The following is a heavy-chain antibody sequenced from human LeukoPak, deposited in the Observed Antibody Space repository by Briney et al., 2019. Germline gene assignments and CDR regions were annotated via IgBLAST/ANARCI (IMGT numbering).Heavy chain of an antibody. CDR2: IYSGGNT. V-gene: IGHV3-53*01. J-gene: IGHJ4*02. D-gene: IGHD3-9*01. CDR3: VRDLDWGAYDY. Sequence: GGSLRLSCTVSGFTVSSNSMSWVRQAPGKGLEWVSFIYSGGNTHYSDSVKGRFTISRDNSKNTLYLQMNSLRTEDTAVYYCVRDLDWGAYDYWGQGTLVTVSS. CDR1: GFTVSSNS.